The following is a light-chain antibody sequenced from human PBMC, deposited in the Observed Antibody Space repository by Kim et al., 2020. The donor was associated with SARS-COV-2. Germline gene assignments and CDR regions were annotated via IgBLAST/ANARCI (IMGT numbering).Light chain of an antibody. V-gene: IGKV3-20*01. CDR2: GAS. Sequence: SPGERTTRSCRASQSVSSNYVAWYQQKPGQAPRLLIYGASNRATGIPDRFSGSGSGTDFTLTIRRLEPEDFAVYYCQQYSSSPHTFGQGTKVEIK. CDR1: QSVSSNY. J-gene: IGKJ1*01. CDR3: QQYSSSPHT.